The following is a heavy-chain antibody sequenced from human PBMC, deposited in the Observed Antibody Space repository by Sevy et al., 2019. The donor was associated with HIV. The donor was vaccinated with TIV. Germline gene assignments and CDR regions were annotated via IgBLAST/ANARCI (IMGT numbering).Heavy chain of an antibody. CDR2: IRFDGSMK. CDR3: ARDLSFRTAMDV. D-gene: IGHD3-16*02. V-gene: IGHV3-30*02. Sequence: GGSLRLSCAASGFRFSDYGMHWVRQAPGKGLEWVSLIRFDGSMKYIADSVKGRFTIFRDKVKDTLYLQMNSLRAEDTAVYYCARDLSFRTAMDVWGQGTTVTVSS. CDR1: GFRFSDYG. J-gene: IGHJ6*02.